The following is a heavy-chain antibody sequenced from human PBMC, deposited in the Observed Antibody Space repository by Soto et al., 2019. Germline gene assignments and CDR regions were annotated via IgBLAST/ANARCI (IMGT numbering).Heavy chain of an antibody. CDR3: ARDLTGYNWFDP. CDR1: GGSISSGGYY. CDR2: IYYSAST. J-gene: IGHJ5*02. V-gene: IGHV4-31*03. D-gene: IGHD1-20*01. Sequence: SETLSLTCTVSGGSISSGGYYWSWIRQHPGKGLEWIGYIYYSASTYYNPSLRGRVTISVDTSNNQFSLKLNSVTAADTAVYYCARDLTGYNWFDPWGQGTQVTVSS.